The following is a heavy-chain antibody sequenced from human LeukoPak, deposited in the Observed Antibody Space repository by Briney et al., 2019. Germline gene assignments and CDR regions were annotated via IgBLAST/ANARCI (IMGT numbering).Heavy chain of an antibody. Sequence: GGSLRLSCAASGFTFSIYAMSWVRQAPGKGLEWVSAISGSGGSTYYADSVKGRFTISRDNSKNTLYLQMNSLRAEDTAVYYCAKDLRYIAVAGPTFDYWGQGTLVTVSS. CDR3: AKDLRYIAVAGPTFDY. J-gene: IGHJ4*02. V-gene: IGHV3-23*01. CDR2: ISGSGGST. CDR1: GFTFSIYA. D-gene: IGHD6-19*01.